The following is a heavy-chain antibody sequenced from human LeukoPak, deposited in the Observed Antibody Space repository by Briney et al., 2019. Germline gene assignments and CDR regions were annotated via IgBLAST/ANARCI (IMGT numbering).Heavy chain of an antibody. J-gene: IGHJ2*01. CDR3: ARAGWDYYDSSGYTYWYFDL. D-gene: IGHD3-22*01. CDR2: IYYSGST. CDR1: GGSISSGGYY. V-gene: IGHV4-31*03. Sequence: SETLSLTCTVSGGSISSGGYYWSWIRQHPGKGLEWIGYIYYSGSTYYNPSLKSRVTISVDMSKNQFSPKLSSVTAADTAVYYCARAGWDYYDSSGYTYWYFDLWGRGTLVTVSS.